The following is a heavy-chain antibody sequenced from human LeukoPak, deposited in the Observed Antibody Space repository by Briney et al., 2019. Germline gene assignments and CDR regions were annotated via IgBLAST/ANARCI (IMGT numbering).Heavy chain of an antibody. J-gene: IGHJ4*02. D-gene: IGHD3-10*01. CDR1: GFTFSDYG. V-gene: IGHV3-33*01. Sequence: GGSLRLSCAASGFTFSDYGIHWVRQAPGKGLEWVAVIWSDGSNKYYADSVKGRFTISRDNSKKMLYLQMNSLRVEDTAVYFRVRASGSFDYWGQGTLVTVSS. CDR3: VRASGSFDY. CDR2: IWSDGSNK.